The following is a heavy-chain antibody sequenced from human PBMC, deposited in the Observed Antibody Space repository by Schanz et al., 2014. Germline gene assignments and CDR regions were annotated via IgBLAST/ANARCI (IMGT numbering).Heavy chain of an antibody. V-gene: IGHV1-69*04. J-gene: IGHJ4*02. CDR2: IIPPLRQT. CDR3: ARISDGDYLY. D-gene: IGHD4-17*01. Sequence: QVRLVQSGAEVKKPGSSVKVSCKSSGATFNSYAFGWVRQAPGQGFEWVGSIIPPLRQTRYAQKFEERVIITADTSTTTVYMDLASLTSDDTAVYFCARISDGDYLYWGQGTLVTVSS. CDR1: GATFNSYA.